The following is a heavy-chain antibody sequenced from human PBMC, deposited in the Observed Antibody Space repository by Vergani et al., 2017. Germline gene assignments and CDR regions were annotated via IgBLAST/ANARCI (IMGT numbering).Heavy chain of an antibody. Sequence: EVQLVESGGGLVQPGGSLRLSCAASGFTLSSYSMNWVRQAPGKGLEWVSSISGSGSTIYYADSVKGRFTISRDNAKNTLYLQMNSLRAEDTAVYYCAKDFEQWQYYFDYWGQGTLVTVSS. D-gene: IGHD6-19*01. CDR2: ISGSGSTI. CDR3: AKDFEQWQYYFDY. V-gene: IGHV3-48*04. J-gene: IGHJ4*02. CDR1: GFTLSSYS.